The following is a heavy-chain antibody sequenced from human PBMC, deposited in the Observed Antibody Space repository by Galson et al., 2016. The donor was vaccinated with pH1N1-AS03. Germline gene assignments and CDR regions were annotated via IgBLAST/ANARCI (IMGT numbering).Heavy chain of an antibody. J-gene: IGHJ4*02. CDR1: GYRFNIYD. Sequence: SVKVSCKASGYRFNIYDMHWVRQSPGQRPEWMGWINTGNGNTKYSQKFQGRITITRDTSASTADMELSSLKFEDTAVYYCTRIRGGTAVAGAAGLHWGQGTLVTVSS. CDR3: TRIRGGTAVAGAAGLH. D-gene: IGHD6-19*01. V-gene: IGHV1-3*04. CDR2: INTGNGNT.